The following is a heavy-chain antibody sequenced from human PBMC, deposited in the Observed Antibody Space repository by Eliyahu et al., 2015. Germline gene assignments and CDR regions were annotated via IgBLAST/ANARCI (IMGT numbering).Heavy chain of an antibody. CDR1: GGSISSGSYF. CDR2: GYYSGST. Sequence: QSQLQESGPGMVKSSETLSLTCSVSGGSISSGSYFWAWIRQPPGKGLEWVGTGYYSGSTYYNPSLKSRVTVVVDRSKNQFSLELRSVSAADTAVYFCARYDRNNDFGMDVWGQGTAVTVSS. D-gene: IGHD1-14*01. V-gene: IGHV4-39*01. J-gene: IGHJ6*02. CDR3: ARYDRNNDFGMDV.